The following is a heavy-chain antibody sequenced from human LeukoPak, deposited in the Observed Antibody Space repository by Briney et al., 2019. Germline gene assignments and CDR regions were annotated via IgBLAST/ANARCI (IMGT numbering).Heavy chain of an antibody. CDR3: ARVSSLWSFDY. J-gene: IGHJ4*02. Sequence: GGSLRLSCAASGFTFSTHWMHWVRQTPGKGLVWVSRISPDGSRTAYADSVKGRFTISRDNARDTLYLQLNSLGAEDAAVYYCARVSSLWSFDYWGQGTLVTVSS. CDR1: GFTFSTHW. D-gene: IGHD3-10*01. CDR2: ISPDGSRT. V-gene: IGHV3-74*01.